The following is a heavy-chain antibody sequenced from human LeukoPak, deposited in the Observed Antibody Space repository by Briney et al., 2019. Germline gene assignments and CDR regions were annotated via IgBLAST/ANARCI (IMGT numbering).Heavy chain of an antibody. CDR2: IYYSGST. J-gene: IGHJ4*02. D-gene: IGHD3-3*01. CDR3: ARCGYYDFWSGYNQATFDY. V-gene: IGHV4-39*01. CDR1: GGSISSSSYY. Sequence: SETLSLTCTVSGGSISSSSYYWGWIRQPPGKGLEWIGSIYYSGSTYYNPSLKSRVTISVDTSKNQFSLKLSSVTAADTAVYYCARCGYYDFWSGYNQATFDYWGQGTLVTVSS.